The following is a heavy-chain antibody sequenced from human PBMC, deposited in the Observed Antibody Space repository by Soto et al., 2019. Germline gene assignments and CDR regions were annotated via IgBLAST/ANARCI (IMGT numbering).Heavy chain of an antibody. V-gene: IGHV4-4*07. Sequence: SETLSLTCTVSGVSISSYYWNWIRQPAGKGLEWIGRIYSSGSTNYNPSLKSRVTMSVDTSKNQFSLEVNSVTAADTAVYYCARMEYGTSYTSHYYLFDFWGQGTPVTVSS. CDR3: ARMEYGTSYTSHYYLFDF. J-gene: IGHJ5*01. CDR1: GVSISSYY. CDR2: IYSSGST. D-gene: IGHD3-22*01.